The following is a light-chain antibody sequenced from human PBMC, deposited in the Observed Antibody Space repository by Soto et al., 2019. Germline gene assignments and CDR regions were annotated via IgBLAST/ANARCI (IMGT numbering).Light chain of an antibody. Sequence: EIVLTQSPGTLSLSPGERATLSCRASQSVSSSYLAWYQQKPGQAPRLLIYGASSRATGIPDRFSGSGSGTDFTLTISRLAPEDFALYYCQQYGSSGYTFGQGTKLEIK. CDR2: GAS. CDR1: QSVSSSY. V-gene: IGKV3-20*01. J-gene: IGKJ2*01. CDR3: QQYGSSGYT.